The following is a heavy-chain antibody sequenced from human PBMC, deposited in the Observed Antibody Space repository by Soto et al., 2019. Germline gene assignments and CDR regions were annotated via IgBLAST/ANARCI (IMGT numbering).Heavy chain of an antibody. D-gene: IGHD3-16*02. J-gene: IGHJ4*02. CDR2: ISGSGGST. Sequence: WSLRLSCAASGFTFSSYAMSWVRQAPGKGLEWVSAISGSGGSTYYADSVKGRFTISRDNSKNTLYLQMNSLRAEDTAVYYCAKATNDYVWGSYRSNDYWGQGTLVTVSS. CDR3: AKATNDYVWGSYRSNDY. CDR1: GFTFSSYA. V-gene: IGHV3-23*01.